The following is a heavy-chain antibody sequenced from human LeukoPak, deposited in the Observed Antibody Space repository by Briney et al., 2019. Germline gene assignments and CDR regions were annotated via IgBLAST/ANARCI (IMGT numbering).Heavy chain of an antibody. CDR2: TYYRSTWYN. J-gene: IGHJ5*02. V-gene: IGHV6-1*01. Sequence: SQTLSLTCAISRDSVSINSVTWNWIRQSRSRGLESLGRTYYRSTWYNDYAVSVRGRITVNPDTSKNQFSLHLNSVTPEDTAVYYCARRLTQYDCFDPWGQGILVTVSS. D-gene: IGHD2-2*01. CDR3: ARRLTQYDCFDP. CDR1: RDSVSINSVT.